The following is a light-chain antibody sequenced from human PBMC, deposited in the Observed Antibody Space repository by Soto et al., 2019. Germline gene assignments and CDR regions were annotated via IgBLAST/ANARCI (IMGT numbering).Light chain of an antibody. J-gene: IGLJ3*02. CDR2: DVS. Sequence: QSALTQPRSVSGSPGQPVTISCTGTSSDVGGYKYVSWYQWHPGEAPKLLIYDVSERPSGVPDRFSGSKSGNTASLTISGLQPEDEADYFCCSFAGSHSVVFGGGTKLTVL. CDR3: CSFAGSHSVV. CDR1: SSDVGGYKY. V-gene: IGLV2-11*01.